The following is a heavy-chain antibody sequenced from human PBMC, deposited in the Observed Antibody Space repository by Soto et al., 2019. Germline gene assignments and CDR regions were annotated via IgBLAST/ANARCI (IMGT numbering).Heavy chain of an antibody. CDR2: ISATGGST. J-gene: IGHJ6*02. Sequence: SLRLSCAASGFTFTNCAMSWVRRAPGKGLEWVSSISATGGSTYYADSVKGRFTVSRDNSKNTLFLQMNSLRAEDTAVYYCAKHYYGFYYYGVDVWGQGTTVTVSS. CDR1: GFTFTNCA. CDR3: AKHYYGFYYYGVDV. D-gene: IGHD3-10*01. V-gene: IGHV3-23*01.